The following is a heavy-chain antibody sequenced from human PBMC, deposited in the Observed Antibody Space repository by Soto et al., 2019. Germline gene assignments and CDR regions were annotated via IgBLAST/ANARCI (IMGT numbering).Heavy chain of an antibody. Sequence: SETLSLTCTVSGGSISSSSYYWGWVRQPPGKGLEWIGAIYYSGNTYYNPSLESRVTISIDTSKNQFSLKQNSVTAADTAVYYCARQTGAFGYYFDYWGQGTLVTVSS. CDR1: GGSISSSSYY. J-gene: IGHJ4*02. V-gene: IGHV4-39*01. CDR2: IYYSGNT. CDR3: ARQTGAFGYYFDY. D-gene: IGHD3-16*01.